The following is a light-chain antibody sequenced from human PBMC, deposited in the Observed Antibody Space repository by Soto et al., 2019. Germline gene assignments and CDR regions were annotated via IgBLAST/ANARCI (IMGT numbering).Light chain of an antibody. Sequence: QSVLTQPASVSGSPGQSITISCTGTSSDVGGCKYVSWYQHHPGKAPKFLIYEVSNRPSGVSNRFSGSRSGNTASLTISGLQAEDEADYYCTSYTSSSTLYVFGTGTKVTVL. V-gene: IGLV2-14*01. CDR3: TSYTSSSTLYV. CDR1: SSDVGGCKY. J-gene: IGLJ1*01. CDR2: EVS.